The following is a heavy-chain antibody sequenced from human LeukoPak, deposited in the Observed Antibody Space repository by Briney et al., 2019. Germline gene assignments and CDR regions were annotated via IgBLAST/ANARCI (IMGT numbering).Heavy chain of an antibody. CDR2: IYPGDSHT. Sequence: GESLKISCKGSGYSFTSYWIGWVRQTPGKGLEWMGIIYPGDSHTRYNPSFQGQVTISADKSLSTAYLQWSSLKASDTAMYYCARHPYSPSCIGDNCYRWFDPWGQGTLVTVS. D-gene: IGHD2-21*02. J-gene: IGHJ5*02. V-gene: IGHV5-51*01. CDR3: ARHPYSPSCIGDNCYRWFDP. CDR1: GYSFTSYW.